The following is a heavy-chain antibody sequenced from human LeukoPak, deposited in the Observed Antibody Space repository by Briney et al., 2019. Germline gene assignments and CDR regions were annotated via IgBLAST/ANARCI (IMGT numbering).Heavy chain of an antibody. CDR3: ARDRTTALKYYYCGMDV. CDR2: IYYSGST. D-gene: IGHD4-17*01. CDR1: GGSISSYY. V-gene: IGHV4-30-4*01. J-gene: IGHJ6*02. Sequence: SETLSLTCTVSGGSISSYYWSWIRQPPGKGLEWIGYIYYSGSTYYNPSLKSRVTISVDTSKNQFSLKLSSVTAADTAVYYCARDRTTALKYYYCGMDVWGQGTTVTVSS.